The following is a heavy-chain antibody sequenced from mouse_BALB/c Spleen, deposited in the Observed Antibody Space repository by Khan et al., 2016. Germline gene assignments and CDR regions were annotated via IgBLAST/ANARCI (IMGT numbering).Heavy chain of an antibody. Sequence: EVQLQESGPGLVKPSQSLSLTCTVTGYSITSDYAWNWIRQFPGNKLEWMGYISYSGSTSYNPSLKSRISITRDTSKNQFFLQLNSVTTEDTATYYCANYYGSSYPAWFAYWGQGTLVTVSA. CDR2: ISYSGST. J-gene: IGHJ3*01. D-gene: IGHD1-1*01. CDR3: ANYYGSSYPAWFAY. CDR1: GYSITSDYA. V-gene: IGHV3-2*02.